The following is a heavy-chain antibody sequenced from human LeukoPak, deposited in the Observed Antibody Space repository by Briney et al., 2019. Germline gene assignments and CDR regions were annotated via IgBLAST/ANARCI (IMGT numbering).Heavy chain of an antibody. Sequence: AGGSLRLSCAASGFTFSGYGMNWVRQAPGKGLEWISYIGTSSSTIYYSDSVKGRFTISRDNAKSSLYLQMSSLRDEDTAVYYCARDRGHYADDYRGQGTLVTVSS. D-gene: IGHD4-17*01. J-gene: IGHJ4*02. CDR2: IGTSSSTI. CDR3: ARDRGHYADDY. CDR1: GFTFSGYG. V-gene: IGHV3-48*02.